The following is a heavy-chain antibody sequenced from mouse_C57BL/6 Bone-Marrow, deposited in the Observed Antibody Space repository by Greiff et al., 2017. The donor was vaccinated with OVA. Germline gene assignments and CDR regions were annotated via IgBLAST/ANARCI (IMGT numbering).Heavy chain of an antibody. CDR1: GYTFTSYG. Sequence: QVQLQQSGAELARPGASVKLSCKASGYTFTSYGISWVKQSTGQGLEWIGEINPRSGNTYYNEKFKGKATLTADKSSSTAYMELRSLTSEDSAVYFCARRKCYCSSYEDAMDDWGQGTSVTVSS. D-gene: IGHD1-1*01. V-gene: IGHV1-81*01. J-gene: IGHJ4*01. CDR3: ARRKCYCSSYEDAMDD. CDR2: INPRSGNT.